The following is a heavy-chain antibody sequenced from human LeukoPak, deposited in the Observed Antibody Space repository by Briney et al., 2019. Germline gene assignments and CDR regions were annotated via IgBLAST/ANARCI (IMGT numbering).Heavy chain of an antibody. V-gene: IGHV4-59*01. Sequence: TPSETLSLTCTVSGGSISSYYWSWIRKPPGKGLEWIGYIFYSGVTNYNPSLKSRATISVDTSKNQFSLKLSSVTAADTAVYYCARGAAAGDYWGQGTLVTVSS. CDR3: ARGAAAGDY. CDR1: GGSISSYY. CDR2: IFYSGVT. J-gene: IGHJ4*02. D-gene: IGHD6-13*01.